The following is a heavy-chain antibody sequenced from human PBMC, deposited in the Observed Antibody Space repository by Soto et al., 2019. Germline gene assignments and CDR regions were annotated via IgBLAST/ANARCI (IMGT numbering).Heavy chain of an antibody. D-gene: IGHD3-9*01. CDR2: ISGSGGIT. Sequence: GGSLRLSCAASGFTFSSYAMSWVRQAPGKGLEWVSAISGSGGITYYADSVKGRFTISRDNSKNTLYLQMNSLRAEDTAVYYCARVFDYDSLTGYLAPSDHWGQGTLVTVSS. V-gene: IGHV3-23*01. CDR3: ARVFDYDSLTGYLAPSDH. J-gene: IGHJ5*02. CDR1: GFTFSSYA.